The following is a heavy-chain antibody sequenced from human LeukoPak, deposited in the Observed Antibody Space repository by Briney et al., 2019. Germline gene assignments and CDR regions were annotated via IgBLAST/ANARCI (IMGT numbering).Heavy chain of an antibody. Sequence: ASVKVSCKASGYTFTSYDINWVRQATGQGLEWMGWMNPNSGNTGYAQKFQGRVTMTRNTSISTAYMELSSLRSEDTAVYYCARGNTKIVPAAIALFYYYYYGMDVRGQGTTVTVSS. CDR2: MNPNSGNT. CDR3: ARGNTKIVPAAIALFYYYYYGMDV. J-gene: IGHJ6*02. D-gene: IGHD2-2*01. CDR1: GYTFTSYD. V-gene: IGHV1-8*01.